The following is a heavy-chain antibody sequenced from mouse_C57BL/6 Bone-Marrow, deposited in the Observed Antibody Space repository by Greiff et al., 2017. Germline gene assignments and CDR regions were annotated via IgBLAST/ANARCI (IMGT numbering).Heavy chain of an antibody. D-gene: IGHD1-1*01. CDR3: ARSDYYGSSYEDAMDY. V-gene: IGHV1-69*01. Sequence: QVQLKQPGAELVMPGASVKLSCKASGYTFTSYWMPWVKQRPGQGLEWIGEIDPSDSYTNYNQKFKGKSTLTVDKSSSTAYMQLSSLTSEDSAVYYCARSDYYGSSYEDAMDYWGQGTSVTVSS. CDR1: GYTFTSYW. CDR2: IDPSDSYT. J-gene: IGHJ4*01.